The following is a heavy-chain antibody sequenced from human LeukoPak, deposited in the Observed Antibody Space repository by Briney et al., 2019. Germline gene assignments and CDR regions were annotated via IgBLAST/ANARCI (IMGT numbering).Heavy chain of an antibody. CDR3: ARGLASGYPPIPFDY. V-gene: IGHV4-34*01. D-gene: IGHD3-3*01. Sequence: SETLSLTCAVYGGSFSGYYWSWIRQPPGKGLEWIGEINHSGSTNYNPSLKSRVTISVDTSKIQFSLNLSSVTAADTAVYYCARGLASGYPPIPFDYWGQGNLVTVSS. J-gene: IGHJ4*02. CDR2: INHSGST. CDR1: GGSFSGYY.